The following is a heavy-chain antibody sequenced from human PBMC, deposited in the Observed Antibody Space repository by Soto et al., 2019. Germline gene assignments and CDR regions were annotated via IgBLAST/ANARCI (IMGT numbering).Heavy chain of an antibody. CDR2: ISGNSGYI. CDR3: ASEITVGGRAGY. V-gene: IGHV3-21*01. D-gene: IGHD2-15*01. J-gene: IGHJ4*02. Sequence: EVQLVESGGGLVKPGGSLRLSCAGSGFFFSSYTMNWVRQAPGKGLEWVSSISGNSGYIYYADSVKGRFTISRDNAKDSLFLQMKHLRAEDTAGYYCASEITVGGRAGYWGQGTLVTVSS. CDR1: GFFFSSYT.